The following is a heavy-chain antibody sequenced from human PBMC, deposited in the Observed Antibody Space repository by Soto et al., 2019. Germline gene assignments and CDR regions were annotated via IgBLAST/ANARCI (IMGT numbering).Heavy chain of an antibody. Sequence: GGSLRLSCAASGFTFSGSAMHWVRQASGKGLEWVGRIRSKANSYATAYAASVKGRFTISRDDSKNTAYLQMNSLKTEDTAVYYCTRQIYDILTAPADYWGQGTLVTVSS. CDR2: IRSKANSYAT. V-gene: IGHV3-73*01. CDR1: GFTFSGSA. J-gene: IGHJ4*02. CDR3: TRQIYDILTAPADY. D-gene: IGHD3-9*01.